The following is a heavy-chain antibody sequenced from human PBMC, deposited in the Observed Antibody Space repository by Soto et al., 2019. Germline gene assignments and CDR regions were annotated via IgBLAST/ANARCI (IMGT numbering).Heavy chain of an antibody. CDR1: GYTFTSYA. V-gene: IGHV1-3*01. J-gene: IGHJ3*02. D-gene: IGHD3-22*01. CDR3: ARVGAFLIYYDSSGYSLDAFDI. Sequence: GASVKVSCKASGYTFTSYAIHWVRQAPGQRLEGMGWINAGNGNTKYSQKFQDRVTITRDTSASTAYMVLSSLRSEDTAVYYCARVGAFLIYYDSSGYSLDAFDIWGQGTMVTVSS. CDR2: INAGNGNT.